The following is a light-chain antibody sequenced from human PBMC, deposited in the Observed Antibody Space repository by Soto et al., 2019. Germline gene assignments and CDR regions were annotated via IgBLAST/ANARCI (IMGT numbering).Light chain of an antibody. CDR3: HSYTTTGSLWV. CDR2: EVS. J-gene: IGLJ3*02. CDR1: SRDVGGYNY. V-gene: IGLV2-14*01. Sequence: QSALTQPASVSGSLGQSITISCTGTSRDVGGYNYVSWYQHHPGKGPKVLIYEVSYGPSGVSDRFSGSKSGNTASLTISGLQPEDEAHYYCHSYTTTGSLWVFGGGTKLTVL.